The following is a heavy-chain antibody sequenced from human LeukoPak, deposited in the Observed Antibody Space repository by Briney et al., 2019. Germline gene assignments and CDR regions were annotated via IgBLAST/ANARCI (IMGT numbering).Heavy chain of an antibody. CDR2: INPSGGST. Sequence: ASVKVSCKVSGYTLTELSMHWVRQAPGQGLEWMGIINPSGGSTSYAQKFQGRVTMTRDTSTSTVYMELSRLRSEDTAVYYCARAIYCSSTSCYIGANWFDPWGQGTLVTVSS. CDR1: GYTLTELS. CDR3: ARAIYCSSTSCYIGANWFDP. J-gene: IGHJ5*02. V-gene: IGHV1-46*01. D-gene: IGHD2-2*02.